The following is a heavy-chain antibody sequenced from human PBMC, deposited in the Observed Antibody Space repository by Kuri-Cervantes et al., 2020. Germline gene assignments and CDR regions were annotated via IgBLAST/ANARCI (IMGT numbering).Heavy chain of an antibody. D-gene: IGHD6-13*01. Sequence: SETLSLTCAVSGYSISSNYYWGWIRQPPGKGLEWIGCIYRSGSTYYNPSLKSRVTISVDTSKNQFSLKLSSVTAADTAVYYWARHRVPYSSSWELDCWGQGTLVTVSS. CDR2: IYRSGST. CDR1: GYSISSNYY. CDR3: ARHRVPYSSSWELDC. J-gene: IGHJ4*02. V-gene: IGHV4-38-2*01.